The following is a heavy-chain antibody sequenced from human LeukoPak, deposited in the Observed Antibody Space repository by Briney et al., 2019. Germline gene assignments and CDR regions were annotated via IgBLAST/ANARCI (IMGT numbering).Heavy chain of an antibody. D-gene: IGHD3-22*01. CDR2: IYYSGST. V-gene: IGHV4-59*08. CDR3: ARHSRDSDSSGYWSYYYYYGMDV. CDR1: GGSISGYY. J-gene: IGHJ6*02. Sequence: SETLSLTCTVSGGSISGYYWSWIRQPPGKGLEWIGYIYYSGSTNYNPSLKSRVTISVDTSKNQFSLKLSSVTAADTAVYYCARHSRDSDSSGYWSYYYYYGMDVWGQGTTVTVSS.